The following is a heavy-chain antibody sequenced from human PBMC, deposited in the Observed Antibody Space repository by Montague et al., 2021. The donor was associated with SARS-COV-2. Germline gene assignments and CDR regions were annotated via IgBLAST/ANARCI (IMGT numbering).Heavy chain of an antibody. CDR3: ARAPPGYWGFVVVVAAHFDY. D-gene: IGHD2-15*01. CDR1: GGSISSSSYY. V-gene: IGHV4-39*07. Sequence: SETLSLTCTVSGGSISSSSYYWGWIRQPPGKGLEWIGNIYYSGSTYYNPSLKSRVTISVDTSKNQFSLKLRSVTAADTAVYYCARAPPGYWGFVVVVAAHFDYWGQGTLVTVSS. CDR2: IYYSGST. J-gene: IGHJ4*02.